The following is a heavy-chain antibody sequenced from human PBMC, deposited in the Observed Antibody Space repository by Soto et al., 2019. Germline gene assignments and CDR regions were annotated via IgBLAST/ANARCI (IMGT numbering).Heavy chain of an antibody. J-gene: IGHJ4*02. Sequence: GGSLRLSCAASGFTFSSYAMSWVRQAPGKGLEWVSAISGSGGSTYYADSVKGRFTMTRDTSISTAYMELSRLRPDDTAVYYCARARSDSSGWPYFDYWGQGTLVTVSS. V-gene: IGHV3-23*01. CDR2: ISGSGGST. D-gene: IGHD6-19*01. CDR3: ARARSDSSGWPYFDY. CDR1: GFTFSSYA.